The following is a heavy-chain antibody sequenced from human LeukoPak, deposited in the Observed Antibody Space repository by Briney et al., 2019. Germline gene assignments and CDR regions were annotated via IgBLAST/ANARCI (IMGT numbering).Heavy chain of an antibody. Sequence: PGESLRLSCAASGFTFSSSAMSWVRQAPGKGLEWVSVISGSGGSTYCADSVKGRFTISRDNSKNTLYLQMNSLRAEDTAVYYCAKYLPNQLLKDWGQGTLVTVSS. CDR1: GFTFSSSA. CDR3: AKYLPNQLLKD. J-gene: IGHJ4*02. D-gene: IGHD2-2*01. CDR2: ISGSGGST. V-gene: IGHV3-23*01.